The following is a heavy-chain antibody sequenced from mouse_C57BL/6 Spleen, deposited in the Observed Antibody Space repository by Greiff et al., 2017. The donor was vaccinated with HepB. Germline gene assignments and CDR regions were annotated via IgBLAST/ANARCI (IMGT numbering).Heavy chain of an antibody. CDR1: GYSITSGYY. D-gene: IGHD6-1*01. CDR2: ISYDGSN. V-gene: IGHV3-6*01. Sequence: ESGPGLVKPSQSLSLTCSVTGYSITSGYYWNWIRQFPGNKLEWMGYISYDGSNNYNPSLKNRISITRDTSKNQFFLKLNSVTTEDTATYYCARVRDPLYAMDHWGQGTSVTVSS. CDR3: ARVRDPLYAMDH. J-gene: IGHJ4*01.